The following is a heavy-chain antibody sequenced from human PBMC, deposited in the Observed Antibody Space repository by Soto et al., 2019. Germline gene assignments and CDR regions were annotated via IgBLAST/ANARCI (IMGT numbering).Heavy chain of an antibody. CDR1: GFTFSSYG. CDR2: ISYDGSNK. D-gene: IGHD4-4*01. V-gene: IGHV3-30*18. Sequence: GGSLRLSCAASGFTFSSYGMHWVRQAPGKGLEWVAVISYDGSNKYYADSVKGRFTISRDNSKNTLYLQMNSLRAEDTAVYYCAKTIEGWGYSYYGMDVWGQGTTVTVSS. J-gene: IGHJ6*02. CDR3: AKTIEGWGYSYYGMDV.